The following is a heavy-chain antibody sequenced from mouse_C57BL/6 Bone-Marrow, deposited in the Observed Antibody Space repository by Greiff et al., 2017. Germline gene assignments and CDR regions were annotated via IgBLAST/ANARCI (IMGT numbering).Heavy chain of an antibody. CDR3: ARESWYFDV. Sequence: VESGGGLVKPGGSLKLSCAASGFTFSSYAMSWVRQTPEKRLEWVATISDGGSYTYYPDNVKGRFTISRDNAKNNLYLQMSHLKSEDTAMYYCARESWYFDVWGTGTTVTVSS. CDR1: GFTFSSYA. CDR2: ISDGGSYT. V-gene: IGHV5-4*01. J-gene: IGHJ1*03.